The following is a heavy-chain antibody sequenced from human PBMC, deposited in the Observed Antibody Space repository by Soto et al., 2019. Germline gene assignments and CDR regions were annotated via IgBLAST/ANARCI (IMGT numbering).Heavy chain of an antibody. CDR3: ARGGSNYYYYYYYGMDV. Sequence: QVQLQQWGAGLLKPSETLSLTCAVYGGSFSGYYWSWIRQPPGKGLEWIGEINHSGSTNYNPSLKSRVTISVDTSKNQFALKLSSVTAADTAVYYCARGGSNYYYYYYYGMDVWGQGTTVTVSS. CDR1: GGSFSGYY. J-gene: IGHJ6*02. CDR2: INHSGST. V-gene: IGHV4-34*01. D-gene: IGHD4-4*01.